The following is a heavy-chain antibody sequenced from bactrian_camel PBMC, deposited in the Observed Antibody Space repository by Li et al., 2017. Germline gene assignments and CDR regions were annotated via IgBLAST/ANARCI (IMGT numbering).Heavy chain of an antibody. Sequence: HVQLVESGGGSVQPGGSLRLSRAASGYTFSGLCMGWFRQAPGKEREGVATIYTGSSTYYADSVKGRFILSQDNAKKTMYLQMNSLKPEDTAMYYCAAEMPVYGGICSISPYLKYSYWGQGTQVTVS. CDR3: AAEMPVYGGICSISPYLKYSY. D-gene: IGHD2*01. CDR2: IYTGSST. CDR1: GYTFSGLC. J-gene: IGHJ4*01. V-gene: IGHV3S53*01.